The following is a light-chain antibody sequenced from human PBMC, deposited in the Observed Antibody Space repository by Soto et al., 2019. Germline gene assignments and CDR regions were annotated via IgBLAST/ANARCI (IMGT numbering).Light chain of an antibody. J-gene: IGLJ1*01. CDR2: EGS. V-gene: IGLV2-23*01. CDR1: SSDVGSYDF. Sequence: QSALTQPDSVSGSTGQSITISCTGTSSDVGSYDFVSWYQQHPGKAPKVIIYEGSKRPSGVSNRFSGSKSGNTASLAISGLHAEDEADYYCSSFAPSSTYVFGTGTKLTVL. CDR3: SSFAPSSTYV.